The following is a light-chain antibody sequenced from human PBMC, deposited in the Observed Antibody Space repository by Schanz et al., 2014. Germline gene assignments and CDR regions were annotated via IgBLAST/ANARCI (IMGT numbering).Light chain of an antibody. CDR1: QGISNS. J-gene: IGKJ1*01. Sequence: DIQMTQSPSAMSASVGDRVTITCRASQGISNSLIWFQQRPGKVPKRLIYTASNLQSGVPSRFSGSGSGTXFTLTISSLQPXXXATYYCQQYHSYGWTFGQGTKVEMK. V-gene: IGKV1-17*03. CDR3: QQYHSYGWT. CDR2: TAS.